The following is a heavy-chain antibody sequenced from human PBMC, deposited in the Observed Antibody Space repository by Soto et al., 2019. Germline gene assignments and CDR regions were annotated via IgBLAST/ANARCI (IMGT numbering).Heavy chain of an antibody. Sequence: SETLSLTCTVSGGSISSYYWSWIRQPPGKGLEWIGYIYYSGSTNYNPSLKSRVTISVDTSKNQFSLKLSSVTAADTAVYYCARQGDVVLPAVRFGDYYGMYVCGQGTTGTVS. D-gene: IGHD2-2*01. J-gene: IGHJ6*02. CDR2: IYYSGST. V-gene: IGHV4-59*01. CDR3: ARQGDVVLPAVRFGDYYGMYV. CDR1: GGSISSYY.